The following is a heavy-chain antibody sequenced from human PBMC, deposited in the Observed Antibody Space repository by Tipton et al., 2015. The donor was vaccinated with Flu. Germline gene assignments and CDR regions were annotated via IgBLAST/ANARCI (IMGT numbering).Heavy chain of an antibody. CDR3: ARGRSCGGDCHLLFDY. Sequence: SLRLSCAASGFTFSSYAIIWVRQAPGRGLEWLSTINDSGSNTYYADSVKGRFTISRDNSKNTLYLQMNSLRVEDTAVYYCARGRSCGGDCHLLFDYWGQGTLVTVSS. D-gene: IGHD2-21*02. J-gene: IGHJ4*02. CDR1: GFTFSSYA. V-gene: IGHV3-23*01. CDR2: INDSGSNT.